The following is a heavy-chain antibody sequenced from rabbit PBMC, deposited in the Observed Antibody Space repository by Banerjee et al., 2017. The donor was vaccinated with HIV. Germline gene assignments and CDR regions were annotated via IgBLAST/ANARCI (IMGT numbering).Heavy chain of an antibody. J-gene: IGHJ4*01. V-gene: IGHV1S45*01. CDR1: GFSLSSSYW. CDR2: IYGDSSAST. CDR3: ARDLAGVIGWNFNL. D-gene: IGHD4-1*01. Sequence: QQQLEESGGGLVKPGGTLTLTCTASGFSLSSSYWICWVRQAPGKGLEWIGCIYGDSSASTYYASWVNGRFTISKTSSTTVTLQMTSLTAADTASYFCARDLAGVIGWNFNLWGQGTLVTVS.